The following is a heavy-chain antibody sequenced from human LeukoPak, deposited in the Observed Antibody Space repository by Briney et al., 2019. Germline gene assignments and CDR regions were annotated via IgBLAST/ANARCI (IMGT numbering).Heavy chain of an antibody. V-gene: IGHV3-48*04. J-gene: IGHJ3*02. CDR2: ISSGSSTI. CDR1: GFTFSSFS. CDR3: AAPRRFLEWWSVVAFDI. D-gene: IGHD3-3*01. Sequence: PGGSLRLSCAASGFTFSSFSMNWVRQAPGKGLEWVSYISSGSSTIYYADSVKGRFTISRDNAKNSLYLQMNSLRAEDTAVYYCAAPRRFLEWWSVVAFDIWGQGTMVTVSS.